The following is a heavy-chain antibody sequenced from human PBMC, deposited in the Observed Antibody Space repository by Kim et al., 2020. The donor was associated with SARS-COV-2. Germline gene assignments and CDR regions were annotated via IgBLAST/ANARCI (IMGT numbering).Heavy chain of an antibody. CDR1: GFTFSSHW. Sequence: GGSLRLSCAASGFTFSSHWMYWVRQVPGKGLVWVSRIDDDGSGTNYADSVKGRFTISRDNAKSTLYLQMNSLRADDTAIYFCARDENWSLDYWGQGTLVTVSS. J-gene: IGHJ4*02. D-gene: IGHD1-1*01. V-gene: IGHV3-74*01. CDR2: IDDDGSGT. CDR3: ARDENWSLDY.